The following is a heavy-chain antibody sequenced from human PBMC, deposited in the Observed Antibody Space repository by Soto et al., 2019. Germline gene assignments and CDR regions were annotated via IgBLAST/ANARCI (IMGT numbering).Heavy chain of an antibody. V-gene: IGHV1-69*13. CDR2: IIPICGTA. J-gene: IGHJ6*02. CDR1: GGTFSSYA. Sequence: SVKVSCKASGGTFSSYAISWVRQAPGQGLEWMGGIIPICGTANYAQKFQGRVTITADESTSTAYMELSSLRSEDTAVYYCAKSATGYYYYGMDVWGQGTTVTVPS. D-gene: IGHD2-15*01. CDR3: AKSATGYYYYGMDV.